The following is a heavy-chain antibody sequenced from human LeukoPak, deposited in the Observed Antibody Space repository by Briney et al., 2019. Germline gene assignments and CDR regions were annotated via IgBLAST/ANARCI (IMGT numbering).Heavy chain of an antibody. CDR2: INHSGST. Sequence: PSETLSLTCAVYGGSFSGYYWSWIRQPPGKGLEWIGEINHSGSTNYNPSLKSRVTISVDTSKNPFSLKLSSVTAADTAVYYCARGGQEYSGYEGEVDYWGQGTLVTVSS. D-gene: IGHD5-12*01. CDR3: ARGGQEYSGYEGEVDY. CDR1: GGSFSGYY. V-gene: IGHV4-34*01. J-gene: IGHJ4*02.